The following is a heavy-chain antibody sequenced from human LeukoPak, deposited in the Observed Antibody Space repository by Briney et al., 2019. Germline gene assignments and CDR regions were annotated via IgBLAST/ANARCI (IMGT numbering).Heavy chain of an antibody. CDR3: VRHWLSGAPHYYYYGMDV. J-gene: IGHJ6*02. CDR2: VYSSGST. CDR1: GGSIISGWCY. D-gene: IGHD6-19*01. V-gene: IGHV4-61*02. Sequence: PSETLSLTCPVAGGSIISGWCYWGCMRLPAAMSLGSIGRVYSSGSTNYNPSLKSRVTISVDTSKNQFSLKLSSVTAADTAVYYCVRHWLSGAPHYYYYGMDVWGQGTTVTVSS.